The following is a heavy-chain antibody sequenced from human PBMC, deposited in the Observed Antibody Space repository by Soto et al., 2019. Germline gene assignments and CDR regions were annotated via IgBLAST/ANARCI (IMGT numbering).Heavy chain of an antibody. D-gene: IGHD3-10*01. V-gene: IGHV3-23*01. CDR2: ISGSGGTT. J-gene: IGHJ6*03. CDR3: AKFRIQTWFYYYMDV. Sequence: GGSLRLSWGFTSVGPDWVRQAPGKGLEWVSGISGSGGTTYYADSVKGRFTISRDNSKNTLYLQMNSLRAEDTAIYYCAKFRIQTWFYYYMDVWGKGTTVTVSS. CDR1: FTSVG.